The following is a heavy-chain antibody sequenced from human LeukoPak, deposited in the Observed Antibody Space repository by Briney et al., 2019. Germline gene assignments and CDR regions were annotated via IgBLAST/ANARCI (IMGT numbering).Heavy chain of an antibody. Sequence: PGGSLRLSCVASGFSVSGYAMSWVRQAPGKGPEWVSGVLSSGATYYSDSVKGRFTISRDNSKYTLYLQMNSLTVEDTGVYYCASGPWSSPRDYWGRGILVIVSS. J-gene: IGHJ4*02. D-gene: IGHD1-26*01. CDR1: GFSVSGYA. CDR2: VLSSGAT. CDR3: ASGPWSSPRDY. V-gene: IGHV3-66*02.